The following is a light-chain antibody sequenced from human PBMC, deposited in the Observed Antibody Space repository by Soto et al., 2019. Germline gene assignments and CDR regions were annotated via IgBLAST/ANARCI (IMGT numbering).Light chain of an antibody. Sequence: EIVLTQSPGTLSLSPGERATLSCRASHTISSSYLAWYQQKPGQAPRLLMYGISRRATGIPDRFSGSGSGTGFTLTIARLEPEDFAVYSCQQYVTSSPRTFGQGTQVEIQ. CDR1: HTISSSY. V-gene: IGKV3-20*01. J-gene: IGKJ1*01. CDR2: GIS. CDR3: QQYVTSSPRT.